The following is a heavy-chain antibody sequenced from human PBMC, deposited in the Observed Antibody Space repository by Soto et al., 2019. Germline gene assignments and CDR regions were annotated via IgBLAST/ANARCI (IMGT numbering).Heavy chain of an antibody. CDR2: IWYDGSNK. J-gene: IGHJ1*01. Sequence: QVQLVESGGGVVQPGRSLRLSGAASGLTFSSYGMHWVRQASGQGLEWVAIIWYDGSNKNYADSVKGRLTISRDNSKNTLYLQMNSHTAEDTAVYYCATPAVGEDDYFQHWGQGTPVTVSS. CDR3: ATPAVGEDDYFQH. CDR1: GLTFSSYG. D-gene: IGHD4-17*01. V-gene: IGHV3-33*01.